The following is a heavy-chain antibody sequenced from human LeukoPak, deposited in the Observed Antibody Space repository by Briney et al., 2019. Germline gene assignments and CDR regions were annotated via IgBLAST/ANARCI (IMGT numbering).Heavy chain of an antibody. D-gene: IGHD2-2*01. CDR1: GGSISSYY. V-gene: IGHV4-4*07. CDR3: AREIRYCSSTSCFNYWYFDL. J-gene: IGHJ2*01. CDR2: IYTSGST. Sequence: SETLSLTCTVSGGSISSYYWSWIRQPAGKGLEWIGRIYTSGSTNYNPSLKSRVTMSVDTSKNQFSLKLSSVTAADTAVYHCAREIRYCSSTSCFNYWYFDLWGRGTLVTVSS.